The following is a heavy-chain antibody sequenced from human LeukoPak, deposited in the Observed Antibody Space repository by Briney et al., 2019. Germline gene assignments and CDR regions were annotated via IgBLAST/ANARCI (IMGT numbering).Heavy chain of an antibody. CDR1: VDSMCSRAVY. CDR3: AGRVGATIWTGMEF. J-gene: IGHJ4*02. CDR2: SHCSGNT. Sequence: RSDTLSLICTVSVDSMCSRAVYGRWGPQPPGEGRGCIVGSHCSGNTYYNPSLKSPVTISVDTSKNQFSLNLSSVTAAGTAVYYCAGRVGATIWTGMEFWGQGILVTVSS. V-gene: IGHV4-39*01. D-gene: IGHD1-26*01.